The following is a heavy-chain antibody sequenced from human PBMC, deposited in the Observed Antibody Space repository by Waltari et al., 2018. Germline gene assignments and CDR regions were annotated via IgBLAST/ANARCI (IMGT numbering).Heavy chain of an antibody. V-gene: IGHV4-4*07. CDR2: IYTSGST. CDR3: ARPIWRTSWKMGEFDP. J-gene: IGHJ5*02. D-gene: IGHD3-16*01. Sequence: QVQLQESGPGLVKPSETLSLTCTVSGGSISGSYWSWIRQPAGKELEWIGRIYTSGSTNYHPALNNRGTMSIETAKNPFSLKLTSVTAADTAVYYCARPIWRTSWKMGEFDPWGQGTLVTVSS. CDR1: GGSISGSY.